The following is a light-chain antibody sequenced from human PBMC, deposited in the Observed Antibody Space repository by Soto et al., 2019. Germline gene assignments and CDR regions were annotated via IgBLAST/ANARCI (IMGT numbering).Light chain of an antibody. J-gene: IGLJ1*01. CDR1: SSDVGGYNY. CDR3: TSYAGSNNFFYV. CDR2: EVS. V-gene: IGLV2-8*01. Sequence: SVLTQPPSASGSPGQSVTFSCTGTSSDVGGYNYVSWYQQHPGKAPKLMIYEVSKRPSGVPDRFSGSKSGNTASLTVSGLQAEDEADYYCTSYAGSNNFFYVFGTGTKVTVL.